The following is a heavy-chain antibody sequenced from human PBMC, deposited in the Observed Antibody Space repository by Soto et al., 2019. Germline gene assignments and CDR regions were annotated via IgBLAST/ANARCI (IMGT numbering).Heavy chain of an antibody. CDR2: ISAYNGNT. D-gene: IGHD3-22*01. CDR1: GYTFTSYG. Sequence: ASVKVSCKASGYTFTSYGISWVRQAPGQGLEWMGWISAYNGNTNYAQKLQGRVTMTTDTSTSTAYMELRSLRSDDTAVYYCARDWYYYDSSGHAVWGYFDYWGQGTLATVSS. V-gene: IGHV1-18*01. J-gene: IGHJ4*02. CDR3: ARDWYYYDSSGHAVWGYFDY.